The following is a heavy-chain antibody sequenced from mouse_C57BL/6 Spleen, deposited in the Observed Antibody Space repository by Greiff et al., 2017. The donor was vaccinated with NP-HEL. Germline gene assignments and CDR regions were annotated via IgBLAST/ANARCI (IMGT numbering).Heavy chain of an antibody. D-gene: IGHD1-1*01. Sequence: EVQLQQSGPELVKPGASVKIPCKASGYTFTDYNMDWVKQSHGKSLEWIGNINPNNGGTIYNQKFKGKATLTVDKSSSTAYMELRSLPSEDAAVYYGERGITTVVDTMGDYAMDYWGQGTSVTVSS. J-gene: IGHJ4*01. CDR3: ERGITTVVDTMGDYAMDY. CDR1: GYTFTDYN. CDR2: INPNNGGT. V-gene: IGHV1-18*01.